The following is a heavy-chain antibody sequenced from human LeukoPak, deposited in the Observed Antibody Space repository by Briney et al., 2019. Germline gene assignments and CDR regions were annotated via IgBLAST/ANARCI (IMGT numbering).Heavy chain of an antibody. D-gene: IGHD6-19*01. V-gene: IGHV3-23*01. CDR3: AKDGYSSGWYGVNWFDP. CDR2: ISGSGGST. Sequence: GGSLRLSCAASGFTFSSYAMSWVRQAPGKGLEWVSAISGSGGSTYYADSVKSRFTISRDNSKNTLYLQMNSLRAEDTAVYYCAKDGYSSGWYGVNWFDPWGQGTLVTVSS. J-gene: IGHJ5*02. CDR1: GFTFSSYA.